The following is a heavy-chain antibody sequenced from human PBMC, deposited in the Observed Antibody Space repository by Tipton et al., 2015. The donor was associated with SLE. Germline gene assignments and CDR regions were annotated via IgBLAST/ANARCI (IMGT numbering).Heavy chain of an antibody. D-gene: IGHD6-6*01. J-gene: IGHJ4*02. V-gene: IGHV4-39*07. CDR1: GDSISTSDYY. CDR3: ARGIVAAFYY. Sequence: TLSLTCTLSGDSISTSDYYWGWIRQSPGKGLEWIGEINHSGSTNYNPSPKSRVTISVDTSKNQFSLKLTSVTAADTAVYYCARGIVAAFYYWGQGTLVTVSS. CDR2: INHSGST.